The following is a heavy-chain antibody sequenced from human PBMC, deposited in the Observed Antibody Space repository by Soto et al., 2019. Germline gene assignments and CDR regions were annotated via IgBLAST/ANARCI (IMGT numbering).Heavy chain of an antibody. CDR2: IYYSGST. J-gene: IGHJ5*02. Sequence: PSETLSLTCTVSGGSISSSSYYWGWIRQPPGKGLEWIGSIYYSGSTYYNPSLKSRVTISVDTSKNQFSLKLSSATAADTAVYYCARHRLGYCSSTSCYAGWFDPWGQGTLVTVSS. CDR1: GGSISSSSYY. CDR3: ARHRLGYCSSTSCYAGWFDP. D-gene: IGHD2-2*01. V-gene: IGHV4-39*01.